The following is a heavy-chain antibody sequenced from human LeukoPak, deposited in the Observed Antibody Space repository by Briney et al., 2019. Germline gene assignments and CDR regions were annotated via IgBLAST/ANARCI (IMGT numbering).Heavy chain of an antibody. J-gene: IGHJ4*02. CDR2: IWNDGSNK. D-gene: IGHD4-17*01. CDR1: GFTLSYYG. CDR3: ARQDATTTPGGYFDY. Sequence: GRSLRLSCAASGFTLSYYGMHWVRQAPGKGLEWVAVIWNDGSNKYYADSVKGRFTISRDNSKNTLYLQMNSLRAEDTAVYYCARQDATTTPGGYFDYWGQGTLVTVSS. V-gene: IGHV3-33*01.